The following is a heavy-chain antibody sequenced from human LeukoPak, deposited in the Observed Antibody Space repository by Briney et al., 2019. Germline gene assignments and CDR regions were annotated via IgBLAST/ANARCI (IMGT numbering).Heavy chain of an antibody. D-gene: IGHD3-10*01. CDR1: GFTFSGSW. V-gene: IGHV3-30*03. Sequence: GGSLRLSCAASGFTFSGSWMTWVRQAPGKGLEWVAIISYDGSNKYYADSVKGRFTISRDNSKNTLYLQMNSLRADDTAVYYCARGRSGSHHFDSWGQGTLVTVPS. CDR2: ISYDGSNK. J-gene: IGHJ4*02. CDR3: ARGRSGSHHFDS.